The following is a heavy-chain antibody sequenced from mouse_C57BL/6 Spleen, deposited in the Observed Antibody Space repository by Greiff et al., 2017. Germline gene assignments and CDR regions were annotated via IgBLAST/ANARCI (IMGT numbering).Heavy chain of an antibody. CDR1: GYTFTSYW. V-gene: IGHV1-53*01. D-gene: IGHD1-1*01. CDR2: INPSNGGT. Sequence: QVQLQQPGTELVKPGASVKLSCKASGYTFTSYWMHWVKQRPGQGLEWIGNINPSNGGTNYNEKFKSKATLTVDKSSSTAYMQLSSLTSEDSAVYYCARAFITTVVAPRAMDYWGQGTSVTVSS. CDR3: ARAFITTVVAPRAMDY. J-gene: IGHJ4*01.